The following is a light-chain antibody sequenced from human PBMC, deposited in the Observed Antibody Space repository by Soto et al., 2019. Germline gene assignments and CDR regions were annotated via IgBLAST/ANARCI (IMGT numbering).Light chain of an antibody. CDR3: GTWDSSLSVYV. CDR2: DNN. V-gene: IGLV1-51*01. Sequence: QSVLTQPPSVSAAPGQKVTISCSGSSSNIGNNYVSWYQQLPGTAPKLLIYDNNKRPSGIPDRFSGSKSGTSATLGITGLQTGDEADYCCGTWDSSLSVYVFGTGTKLTVL. J-gene: IGLJ1*01. CDR1: SSNIGNNY.